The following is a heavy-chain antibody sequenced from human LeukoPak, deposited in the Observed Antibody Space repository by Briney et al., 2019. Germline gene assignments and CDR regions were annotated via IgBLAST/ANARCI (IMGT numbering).Heavy chain of an antibody. CDR3: ARGLGDGSYGCFDY. V-gene: IGHV3-74*01. Sequence: GGSLRLSCEASGFTFNTYWIHWVRQTPGKGLVWVSRISPNGDNTNYADSVKGRFTLSRDTAKNTVYLQMNSLRAEDTAVYYCARGLGDGSYGCFDYWGQGTLVTVSS. J-gene: IGHJ4*02. CDR1: GFTFNTYW. CDR2: ISPNGDNT. D-gene: IGHD6-19*01.